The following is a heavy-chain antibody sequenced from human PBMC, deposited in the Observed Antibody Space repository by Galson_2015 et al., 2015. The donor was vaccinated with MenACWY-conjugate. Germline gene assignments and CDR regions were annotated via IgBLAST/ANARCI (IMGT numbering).Heavy chain of an antibody. CDR3: AGSTKWCLDY. CDR2: VYHDGDT. D-gene: IGHD2-15*01. CDR1: GFTFTPYSM. J-gene: IGHJ4*02. Sequence: SLRLSCAASGFTFTPYSMNWVRQSPGKGLEWIGEVYHDGDTNYNPSLTGRVTISIDKSKSQFSLNLKSMNGADTAVYFCAGSTKWCLDYWGQGILVTVSS. V-gene: IGHV4-4*01.